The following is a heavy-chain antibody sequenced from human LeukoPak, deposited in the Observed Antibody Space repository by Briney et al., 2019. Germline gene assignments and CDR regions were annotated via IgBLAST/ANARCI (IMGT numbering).Heavy chain of an antibody. D-gene: IGHD3-10*01. CDR2: IMTNGGST. CDR3: ARGFRYYGSGIDY. CDR1: GFTFSSYS. Sequence: GGSLRLSCAASGFTFSSYSMHWVRQAPGKGLEYVSAIMTNGGSTYYANSVKGRFTISRDDPKNTLDLQMGSLRPEAMAVYYCARGFRYYGSGIDYWGQGTLVTVSS. J-gene: IGHJ4*02. V-gene: IGHV3-64*01.